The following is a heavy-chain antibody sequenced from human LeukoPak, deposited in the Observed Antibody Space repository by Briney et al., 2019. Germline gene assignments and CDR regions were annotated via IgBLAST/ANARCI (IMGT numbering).Heavy chain of an antibody. CDR3: ARWYGSGSYYPFDY. V-gene: IGHV1-18*01. CDR1: GFAFISSA. CDR2: ISAYNGNT. J-gene: IGHJ4*02. D-gene: IGHD3-10*01. Sequence: ASVKVSCKASGFAFISSAMQWVRQARGQRLEWMGWISAYNGNTNYAQKLQGRVTMTTDTSTSTAYMELRSLRSDDTAVYYCARWYGSGSYYPFDYWGQGTLVTVSS.